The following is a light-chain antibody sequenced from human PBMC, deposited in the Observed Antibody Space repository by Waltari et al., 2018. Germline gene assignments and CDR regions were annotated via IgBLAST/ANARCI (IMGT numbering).Light chain of an antibody. J-gene: IGKJ2*01. Sequence: ETLMTQSPATLSVSPGERVTLSCRASQSVTTNLAWYQQKPGQAPRLLIYRASTRATDVPARFSGSGSGTEFTLTINALQSEDFAVYYCHQYNNWPPNTFGQGTLLEIK. CDR3: HQYNNWPPNT. V-gene: IGKV3-15*01. CDR2: RAS. CDR1: QSVTTN.